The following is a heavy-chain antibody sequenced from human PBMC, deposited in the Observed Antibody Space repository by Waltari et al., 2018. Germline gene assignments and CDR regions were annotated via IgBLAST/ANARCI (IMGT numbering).Heavy chain of an antibody. D-gene: IGHD6-6*01. V-gene: IGHV4-59*11. CDR1: GGSISSHY. Sequence: QVQLQESGPGLVKPSETLSLTCTVSGGSISSHYWSWIRQPPGKGLEWIGYIYYSGSTNYNPSLKSRVTISVDTSKNQFSLKLSSVTAADTAVYYCASLYSSSSRGWFDPWGQGTLVTVSS. J-gene: IGHJ5*02. CDR3: ASLYSSSSRGWFDP. CDR2: IYYSGST.